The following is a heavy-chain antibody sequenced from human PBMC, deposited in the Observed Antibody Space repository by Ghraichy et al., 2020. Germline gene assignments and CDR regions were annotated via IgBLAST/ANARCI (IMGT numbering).Heavy chain of an antibody. CDR1: GGSISSGSYY. D-gene: IGHD3-3*01. Sequence: SETLSLTCTVSGGSISSGSYYWSWIRQPAGKGLEWIGRIYTSGSTNYNPSLKSRVTISVDTSKNQFSLKLSSVTAADTAVYYCARGNYDFWSGYYSLGFENWFDPWGQGTLVTVSS. CDR3: ARGNYDFWSGYYSLGFENWFDP. CDR2: IYTSGST. J-gene: IGHJ5*02. V-gene: IGHV4-61*02.